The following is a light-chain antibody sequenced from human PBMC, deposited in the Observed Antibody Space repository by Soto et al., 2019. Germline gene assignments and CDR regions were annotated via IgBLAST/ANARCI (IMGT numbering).Light chain of an antibody. CDR3: QQYYTTPSIT. CDR2: WAF. Sequence: DIVMTQSPDSLDVSLVESATVTFKSSESILYSSNSKNYLAWYQQKPGQPPKLLIYWAFIREYGVPDRFSGSGSGTDFTLTISSLQAEDVAVYYCQQYYTTPSITFGQGTRLEIK. J-gene: IGKJ5*01. CDR1: ESILYSSNSKNY. V-gene: IGKV4-1*01.